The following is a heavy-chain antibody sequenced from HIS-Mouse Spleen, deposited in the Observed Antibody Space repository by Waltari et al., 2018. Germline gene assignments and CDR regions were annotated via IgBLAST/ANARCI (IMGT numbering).Heavy chain of an antibody. Sequence: QLQLQESGPGLVKPSETLSLTCTVSGGSISSSGYYWGWIRQPPGKGLEWIGRIDYSGSTYYNPSLKSRVTISVDTSKNQFSLKLSSVTAADTAVYYCARDRELYFDYWGQGTLVTVSS. CDR2: IDYSGST. D-gene: IGHD1-26*01. J-gene: IGHJ4*02. V-gene: IGHV4-39*07. CDR3: ARDRELYFDY. CDR1: GGSISSSGYY.